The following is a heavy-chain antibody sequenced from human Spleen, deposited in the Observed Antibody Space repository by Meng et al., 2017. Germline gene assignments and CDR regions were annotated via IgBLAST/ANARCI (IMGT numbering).Heavy chain of an antibody. J-gene: IGHJ4*02. D-gene: IGHD6-6*01. CDR1: GFTFSSYA. V-gene: IGHV3-23*01. CDR2: ISGSGGST. CDR3: TRTRYSTSPSDY. Sequence: GGSLRLSCAASGFTFSSYAMSWVRQAPGKGLEWVSAISGSGGSTYYADSVKGRFTISRDNAKNSLYLQMNSLRVEETAVYYCTRTRYSTSPSDYWGQGTLVTVSS.